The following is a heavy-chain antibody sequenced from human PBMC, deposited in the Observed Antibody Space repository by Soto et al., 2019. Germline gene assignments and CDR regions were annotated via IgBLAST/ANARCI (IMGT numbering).Heavy chain of an antibody. CDR2: INHSGST. J-gene: IGHJ4*02. D-gene: IGHD3-10*01. Sequence: PSEALSLTCAVYGGSFSGYYWSWIRQPPGKGLEWIGEINHSGSTNYNPSLKSRVTISVDTSKNQFSLKLSSVTAADTAVYYCARGQLGSGRTDYWGQGTLVTVSS. V-gene: IGHV4-34*01. CDR1: GGSFSGYY. CDR3: ARGQLGSGRTDY.